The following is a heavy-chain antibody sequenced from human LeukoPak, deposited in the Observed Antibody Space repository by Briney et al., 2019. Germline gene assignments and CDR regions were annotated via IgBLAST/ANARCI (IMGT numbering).Heavy chain of an antibody. D-gene: IGHD6-19*01. V-gene: IGHV4-4*07. J-gene: IGHJ6*03. Sequence: SETLSLTCTVSGGSISSFYWTWIRQPAGKGLEWIGRIYSSGNTIYNPSLKSRVTMSVDTSKNQFSLKLSSVTAADTAVYYCARVGVAGPGGHYYFYMDVCGKGTTVTVSS. CDR2: IYSSGNT. CDR1: GGSISSFY. CDR3: ARVGVAGPGGHYYFYMDV.